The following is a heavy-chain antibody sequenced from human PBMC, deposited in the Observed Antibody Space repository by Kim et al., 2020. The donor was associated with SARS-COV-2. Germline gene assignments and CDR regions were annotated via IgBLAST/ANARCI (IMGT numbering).Heavy chain of an antibody. CDR3: AREPPYYDIFTGYPTDYYYCCVHV. Sequence: ASVKVSCKASGYTFTGYFMHWVRQAPGQGLEWMGRINPNSGGTNYAQKFQGRVTMTRDTSISTAYMELSRLRSDDTAVYYCAREPPYYDIFTGYPTDYYYCCVHVWGERTEVTVSS. V-gene: IGHV1-2*06. CDR2: INPNSGGT. J-gene: IGHJ6*03. D-gene: IGHD3-9*01. CDR1: GYTFTGYF.